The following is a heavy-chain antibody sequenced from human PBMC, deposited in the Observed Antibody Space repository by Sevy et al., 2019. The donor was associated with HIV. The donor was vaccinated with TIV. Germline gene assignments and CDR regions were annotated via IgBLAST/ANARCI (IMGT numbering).Heavy chain of an antibody. D-gene: IGHD2-2*01. CDR3: ARGYCSSTSCYWNDY. V-gene: IGHV1-3*01. CDR2: INAGNGNT. J-gene: IGHJ4*02. Sequence: ASVKVSCKASGYTFTSYAMHWVRQAPGQRLEWMGWINAGNGNTKYSQKFQGRVTITRDTSASTAYMELGSLRSEDTAVYYCARGYCSSTSCYWNDYWGQGTLVTVSS. CDR1: GYTFTSYA.